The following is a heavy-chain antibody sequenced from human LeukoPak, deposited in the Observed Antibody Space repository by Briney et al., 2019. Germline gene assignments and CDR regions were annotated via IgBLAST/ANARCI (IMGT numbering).Heavy chain of an antibody. Sequence: SQTLSLTCTVSGDSISSGGFYWNWIRQPPGKGLEWLGYIYYSGSTYYNPSLKTRLIMSVDTSKNYFFLKLTSVTAADTAVYYCASFYCSSGSCYSEDYWGQGTLVTVSS. J-gene: IGHJ4*02. CDR3: ASFYCSSGSCYSEDY. D-gene: IGHD2-15*01. CDR2: IYYSGST. CDR1: GDSISSGGFY. V-gene: IGHV4-30-4*01.